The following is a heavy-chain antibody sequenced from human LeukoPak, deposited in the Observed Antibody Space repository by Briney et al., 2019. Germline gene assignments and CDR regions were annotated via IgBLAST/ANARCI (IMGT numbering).Heavy chain of an antibody. CDR2: INGDGSDT. J-gene: IGHJ3*01. Sequence: GGSLRLSCSASGFSFSDYWIHWVRQVPGKGLMWVSRINGDGSDTTYADSVKGRFTISRDNAKNTLYLQMNSLRAEDSAVYYCATFLRLWGNGGFDLWGRGTLVTVSS. V-gene: IGHV3-74*01. CDR3: ATFLRLWGNGGFDL. D-gene: IGHD3-16*01. CDR1: GFSFSDYW.